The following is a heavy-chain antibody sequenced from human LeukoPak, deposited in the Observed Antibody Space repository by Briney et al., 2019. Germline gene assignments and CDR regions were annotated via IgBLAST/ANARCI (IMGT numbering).Heavy chain of an antibody. CDR1: GYTFTGYY. V-gene: IGHV1-2*02. CDR2: INPNSGGT. CDR3: ARGGSSSIDY. D-gene: IGHD6-6*01. J-gene: IGHJ4*02. Sequence: ASVKVSCKASGYTFTGYYMHWVRQAPGQGLEWMGWINPNSGGTNYAQKFQGRVTMTRDTSTSTVYMELSSLRSEDTAVYYCARGGSSSIDYWGQGTLVTVSS.